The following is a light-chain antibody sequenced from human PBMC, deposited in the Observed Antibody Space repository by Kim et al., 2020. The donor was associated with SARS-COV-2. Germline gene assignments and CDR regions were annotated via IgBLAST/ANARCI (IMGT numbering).Light chain of an antibody. CDR3: QQYESAPRT. J-gene: IGKJ2*01. Sequence: ATINCKSSLMVLSSSNKKNYLAWYQQKPGPPPTLLIFWASTRESGVPDRFSAGGSGPDCTLTISSLQAEDVAVFYCQQYESAPRTFAQGTKLEI. CDR2: WAS. V-gene: IGKV4-1*01. CDR1: LMVLSSSNKKNY.